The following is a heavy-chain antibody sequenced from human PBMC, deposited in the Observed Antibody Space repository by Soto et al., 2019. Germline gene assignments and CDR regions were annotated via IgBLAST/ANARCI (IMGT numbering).Heavy chain of an antibody. J-gene: IGHJ5*02. V-gene: IGHV4-59*01. CDR2: IYYSGST. CDR1: GGSISPYY. Sequence: SETLSLTCTLSGGSISPYYWSWILQTPWKGLEWIAYIYYSGSTNYNPSLKSRVTISVDTSKNQCSLKLSSVTAADTAVYYCARGQGRYSSGWSNWFDPWGQGTLVTVSS. CDR3: ARGQGRYSSGWSNWFDP. D-gene: IGHD6-19*01.